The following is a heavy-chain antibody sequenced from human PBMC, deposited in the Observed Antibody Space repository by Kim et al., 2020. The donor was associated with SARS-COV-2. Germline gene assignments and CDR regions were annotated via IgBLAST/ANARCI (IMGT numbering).Heavy chain of an antibody. J-gene: IGHJ6*02. Sequence: LKGRFTHARDNSKNTVNLQMNSLRAEDTAVYYCARDRDGYSYGSSGMDVWGQGTTVTVSS. D-gene: IGHD5-18*01. CDR3: ARDRDGYSYGSSGMDV. V-gene: IGHV3-30*07.